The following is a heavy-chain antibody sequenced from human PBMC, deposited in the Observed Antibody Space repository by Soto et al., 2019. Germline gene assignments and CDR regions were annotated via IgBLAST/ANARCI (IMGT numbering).Heavy chain of an antibody. CDR1: GFTFSSYG. J-gene: IGHJ4*02. D-gene: IGHD3-10*01. V-gene: IGHV3-30*18. CDR3: AKAGQSGELLYDFHY. Sequence: QVQLVESGGGVVQPGRSLRLSCAASGFTFSSYGMHWVRQAPGKGLEWVAVISYDGSNKYYADSVKGRFTISRDNSKNTLYLQMNSLRAADTAVYYCAKAGQSGELLYDFHYWGQGTLVTVSS. CDR2: ISYDGSNK.